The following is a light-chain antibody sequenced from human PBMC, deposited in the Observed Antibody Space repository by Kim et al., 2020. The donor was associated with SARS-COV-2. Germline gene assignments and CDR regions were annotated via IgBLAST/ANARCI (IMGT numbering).Light chain of an antibody. CDR1: KLGDKY. Sequence: VSVSPGQTASITCSGDKLGDKYACWYQQKPGKSPVLVIYQDSKRPSGIPERFSGCNSGNTATLTISGTQAMDEADYYCQAWDSSVVFGGGTQLTVL. J-gene: IGLJ2*01. V-gene: IGLV3-1*01. CDR3: QAWDSSVV. CDR2: QDS.